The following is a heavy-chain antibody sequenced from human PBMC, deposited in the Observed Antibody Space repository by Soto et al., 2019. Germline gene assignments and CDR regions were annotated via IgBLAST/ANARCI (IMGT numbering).Heavy chain of an antibody. Sequence: PGECLKISCKGSGYSFTSFWIAWVRQMPGKGLEWMGIIYPGDFDTRYSPSFQGQVTISADKSINTAYLQWSSLKASDTAMYYCARRLSPLDPYHFDYWGQGTLVTVSS. J-gene: IGHJ4*02. CDR3: ARRLSPLDPYHFDY. CDR2: IYPGDFDT. V-gene: IGHV5-51*01. CDR1: GYSFTSFW.